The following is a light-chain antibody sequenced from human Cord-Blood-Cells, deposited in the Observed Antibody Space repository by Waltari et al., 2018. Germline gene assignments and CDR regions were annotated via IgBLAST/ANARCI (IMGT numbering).Light chain of an antibody. V-gene: IGLV2-14*03. CDR2: DVS. J-gene: IGLJ3*02. CDR1: SSDVGGYNY. Sequence: QSALTQPASVSGSPGQSITISCTGTSSDVGGYNYVSWYQHQPGKATKLMSYDVSNRPSGFSNRFSGSKCGNTASLTISGLQADDEADYYCCSYTSSSTWVFGGGTKLTVL. CDR3: CSYTSSSTWV.